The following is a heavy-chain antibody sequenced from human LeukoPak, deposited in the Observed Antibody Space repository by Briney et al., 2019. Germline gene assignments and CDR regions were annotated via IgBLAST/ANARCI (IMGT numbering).Heavy chain of an antibody. J-gene: IGHJ4*02. CDR3: ARAGWELRRGGFDY. CDR1: GGSISSYY. D-gene: IGHD1-26*01. V-gene: IGHV4-59*01. CDR2: IYYSGST. Sequence: SETLSLTCTVSGGSISSYYWGWIRQPPGKGLEWIGYIYYSGSTNYNPSLKSRVTISVDTSKNQFSLKLSSVTAADTAVYYCARAGWELRRGGFDYWGQGTLVTVSS.